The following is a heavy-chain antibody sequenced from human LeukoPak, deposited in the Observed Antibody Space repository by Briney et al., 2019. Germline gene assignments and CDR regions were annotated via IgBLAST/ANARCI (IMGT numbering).Heavy chain of an antibody. V-gene: IGHV4-39*07. CDR2: IYFTGST. D-gene: IGHD4-11*01. CDR3: AGGIGTTVRGYFDF. CDR1: GGLLSSSSHY. J-gene: IGHJ4*02. Sequence: PSETLSLTCTVSGGLLSSSSHYWGWIRQPPGKGLEWIGSIYFTGSTYYNPSLNSRVTMSVDSSKNQFSLRLTSVTAADTAVCYCAGGIGTTVRGYFDFWGQGTQVTVSS.